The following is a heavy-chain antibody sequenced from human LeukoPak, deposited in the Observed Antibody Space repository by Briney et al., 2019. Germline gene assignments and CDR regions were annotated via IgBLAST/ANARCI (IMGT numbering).Heavy chain of an antibody. Sequence: SETLSLTCAVSGGSLSPHYWSWIRRPLGKGLEWIGEINNRGTTTYSPSLRGRANISVDTSKNHFSLRLTSVTAADTAIYYCARVPLWWLTPFDFWGQATLATVSS. D-gene: IGHD5-12*01. CDR3: ARVPLWWLTPFDF. V-gene: IGHV4-34*01. CDR1: GGSLSPHY. CDR2: INNRGTT. J-gene: IGHJ4*02.